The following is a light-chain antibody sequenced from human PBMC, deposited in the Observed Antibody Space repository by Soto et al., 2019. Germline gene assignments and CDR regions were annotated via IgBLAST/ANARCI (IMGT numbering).Light chain of an antibody. CDR1: QTVTSSY. CDR3: QQYGSSPFT. V-gene: IGKV3-20*01. J-gene: IGKJ4*01. CDR2: GAY. Sequence: EIVLTQSPGTLSLSPGERATLSCRASQTVTSSYLAWYQQKPGQAPRLLIYGAYSRATGIPDRFRGGGSGTDYTLTISRLEPEDFAVYYCQQYGSSPFTFGGGTSLEIK.